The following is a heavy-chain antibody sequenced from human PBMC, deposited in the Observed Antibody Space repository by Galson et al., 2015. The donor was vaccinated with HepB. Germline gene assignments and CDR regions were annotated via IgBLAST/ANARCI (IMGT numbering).Heavy chain of an antibody. V-gene: IGHV1-2*02. J-gene: IGHJ2*01. CDR2: ISPHSGNT. CDR3: ARDICASNISSPPHNWHFDL. Sequence: SVKVSCKASGYTFTDFYLHWVRQAPGQGFEWMGWISPHSGNTEYSQKFQGRVIMTRDTSINTVFMELSSLRYDDTAVYYCARDICASNISSPPHNWHFDLWGRGTQVTVSS. CDR1: GYTFTDFY. D-gene: IGHD4-11*01.